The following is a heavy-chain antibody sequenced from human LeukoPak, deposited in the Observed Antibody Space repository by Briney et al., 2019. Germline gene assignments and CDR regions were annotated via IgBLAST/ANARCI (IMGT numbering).Heavy chain of an antibody. CDR3: ARVRAAAGTRAFDI. Sequence: ASVKVSCKASGYTFTGYYMHWVRQAPGQRLEWMGWINPNSGGTNYAQKFQGRVTMTRDTSISTAYMELSRLRSDDTGVYYCARVRAAAGTRAFDIWGQGTMVTVSS. V-gene: IGHV1-2*02. D-gene: IGHD6-13*01. CDR2: INPNSGGT. CDR1: GYTFTGYY. J-gene: IGHJ3*02.